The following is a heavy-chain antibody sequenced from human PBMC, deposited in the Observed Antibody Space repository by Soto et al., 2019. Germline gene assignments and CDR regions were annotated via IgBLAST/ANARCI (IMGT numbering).Heavy chain of an antibody. CDR1: GYTFSSSY. CDR2: INPSGFST. V-gene: IGHV1-46*01. D-gene: IGHD5-18*01. Sequence: QVQLVQSGAEVKKPGASVKISCKASGYTFSSSYIHWVRQAPGQGLEWMGLINPSGFSTDYAQTFQGRVTVTRNTSTSTVYMELSSLRSEDTAVYYCASAGYTYGFSAMDVWGQGTTVAVSS. J-gene: IGHJ6*02. CDR3: ASAGYTYGFSAMDV.